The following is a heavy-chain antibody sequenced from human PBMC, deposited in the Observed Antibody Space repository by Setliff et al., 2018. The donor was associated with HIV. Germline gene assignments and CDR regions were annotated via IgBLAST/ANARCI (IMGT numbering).Heavy chain of an antibody. Sequence: KTSETLSLTCTVSGGSISSSTYYWGWIRQPPGKGLAWIGTISYSGSTYYNPSLKSRVIISVDTSKNQFYLKLSAVTAADTAVYYCASPRGYCSGGTCHFWYFDLWGRGTLVTVSS. J-gene: IGHJ2*01. CDR3: ASPRGYCSGGTCHFWYFDL. CDR1: GGSISSSTYY. CDR2: ISYSGST. D-gene: IGHD2-15*01. V-gene: IGHV4-39*01.